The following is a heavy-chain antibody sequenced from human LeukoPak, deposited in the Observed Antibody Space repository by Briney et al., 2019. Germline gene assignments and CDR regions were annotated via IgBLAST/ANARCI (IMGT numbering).Heavy chain of an antibody. Sequence: PGGSLRLSCAASGFTFSSYWMHWVRQAPGKGLVWVSRLNSDGSTTTYADSVKGRFTISRDNAKNTLYLQMSSLRAEDTAVYYCTRAGVTFDIRGQGTVVTVSS. J-gene: IGHJ3*02. CDR1: GFTFSSYW. V-gene: IGHV3-74*01. D-gene: IGHD2-8*01. CDR3: TRAGVTFDI. CDR2: LNSDGSTT.